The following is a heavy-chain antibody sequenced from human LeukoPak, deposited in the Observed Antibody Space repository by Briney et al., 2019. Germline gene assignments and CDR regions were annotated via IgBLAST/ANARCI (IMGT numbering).Heavy chain of an antibody. D-gene: IGHD2-21*01. V-gene: IGHV4-59*01. CDR3: ARFPFYVA. J-gene: IGHJ5*02. Sequence: PSETLSLTCTASGDTISSYYWSWIRQPPGKGLEWIGYIYYSGSNSGSTNYNPALKSRVTISVDTSKNQFSLNLSDVTAADTAVYYCARFPFYVAWGQGTLVTVSS. CDR1: GDTISSYY. CDR2: IYYSGSNSGST.